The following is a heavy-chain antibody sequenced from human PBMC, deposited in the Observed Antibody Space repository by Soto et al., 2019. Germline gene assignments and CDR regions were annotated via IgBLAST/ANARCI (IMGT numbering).Heavy chain of an antibody. CDR1: GGSVSSGSYY. D-gene: IGHD6-13*01. J-gene: IGHJ4*02. Sequence: QVQLQESGPGLVKPSETLSLTCTVSGGSVSSGSYYWSWIRQPPGKGLEWIGYIYYSGSTNYNPSLKSRVTISVDTSKNQFSLKLSSVTAADMAVYYCARGRIAAADYWGQGTLVTVSS. CDR2: IYYSGST. V-gene: IGHV4-61*01. CDR3: ARGRIAAADY.